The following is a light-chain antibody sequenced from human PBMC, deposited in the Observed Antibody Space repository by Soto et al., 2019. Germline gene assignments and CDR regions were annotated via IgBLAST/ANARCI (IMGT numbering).Light chain of an antibody. Sequence: DVVMTQSPLSLPGTLGQSASISCTSSQSLVYADGNTYLNWLQQRPGQSPRRLIYKVFNRDSGVPDRFSGSASGSEFTLTISRVEAEDIGVYYCLQTAHWQSTFGRGTKVDIK. J-gene: IGKJ2*01. CDR2: KVF. V-gene: IGKV2-30*01. CDR1: QSLVYADGNTY. CDR3: LQTAHWQST.